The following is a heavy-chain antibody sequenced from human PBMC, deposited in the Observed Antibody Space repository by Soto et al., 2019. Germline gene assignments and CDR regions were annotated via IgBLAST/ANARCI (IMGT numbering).Heavy chain of an antibody. D-gene: IGHD3-10*01. CDR3: AKGGYGSGSYYYYGIDV. J-gene: IGHJ6*02. CDR1: GFTFDDYA. Sequence: GGSLRLSCAASGFTFDDYAMHWVRQAPGKGLEWVSGISWNSGSIGYADSVKGRFTISRDNAKNSLYLQMNSLRAEDTDLYYCAKGGYGSGSYYYYGIDVWGQGTTVTVSS. CDR2: ISWNSGSI. V-gene: IGHV3-9*01.